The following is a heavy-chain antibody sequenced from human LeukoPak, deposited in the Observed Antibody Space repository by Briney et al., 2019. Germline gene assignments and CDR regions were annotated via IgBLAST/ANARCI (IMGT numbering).Heavy chain of an antibody. D-gene: IGHD6-19*01. CDR3: AKERGSSGWYVDY. CDR1: GFTITTNY. V-gene: IGHV3-53*01. J-gene: IGHJ4*02. CDR2: IYGDDET. Sequence: TGGSLRLSCAASGFTITTNYMNWVRQAPGKGLEWVSVIYGDDETNYADSVKGRFTISRDNSKNTLYLQMNSLRAEDTAVYYCAKERGSSGWYVDYWGQGTLVTVSS.